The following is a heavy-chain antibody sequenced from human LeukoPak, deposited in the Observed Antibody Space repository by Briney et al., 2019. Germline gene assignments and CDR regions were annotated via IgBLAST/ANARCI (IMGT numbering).Heavy chain of an antibody. Sequence: SETLSLTCTVSSGSISSSSYYWGWIRQPPGKELEWIGSIYYSGSTYYNPSLKSRVTISVDTSKNQFSLKLSSVTAADTAVYFCARDYNNYYFDYWGQGTLVTVSS. CDR3: ARDYNNYYFDY. CDR1: SGSISSSSYY. D-gene: IGHD5-24*01. CDR2: IYYSGST. V-gene: IGHV4-39*02. J-gene: IGHJ4*02.